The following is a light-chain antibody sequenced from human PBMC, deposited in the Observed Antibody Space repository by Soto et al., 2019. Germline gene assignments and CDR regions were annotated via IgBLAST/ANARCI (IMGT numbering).Light chain of an antibody. Sequence: QSALTQPPSASGSPGQSVTISCTGSSSDVGAYNFVSWYQQHPGKAPKLMIYEVTNRPSGVPDRFSGSKSGNTASLTVSGLQTEDEADYYCSSYAGSTNVIFGGGTKLTV. CDR3: SSYAGSTNVI. J-gene: IGLJ2*01. CDR1: SSDVGAYNF. CDR2: EVT. V-gene: IGLV2-8*01.